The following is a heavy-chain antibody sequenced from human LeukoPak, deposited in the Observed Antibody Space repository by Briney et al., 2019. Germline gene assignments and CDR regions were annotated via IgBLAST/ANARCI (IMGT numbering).Heavy chain of an antibody. CDR1: GYTFTRYY. CDR3: ARDSYDDYYFDY. V-gene: IGHV1-46*01. J-gene: IGHJ4*02. CDR2: INPSSGGT. Sequence: ASVKVSCKASGYTFTRYYMNWVRQAPGQGLEWMGVINPSSGGTTYAQKFQGRVTMTRDTSTSTVYMDLSSLRSEDTAVYYCARDSYDDYYFDYWGQRTLVTVSS. D-gene: IGHD4-17*01.